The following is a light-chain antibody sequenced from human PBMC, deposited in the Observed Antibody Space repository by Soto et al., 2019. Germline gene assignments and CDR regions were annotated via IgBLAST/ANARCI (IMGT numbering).Light chain of an antibody. CDR1: QSVKNF. CDR3: QQRNNWPFT. CDR2: DAS. Sequence: EVVLTQSPATLSLSPGERATLSCRASQSVKNFLAWYQQKPGQAPRLLIFDASNRATAIPARFSGSGSVTDFTLTISALEPEDLGVYYCQQRNNWPFTFGPGTKVYIK. J-gene: IGKJ3*01. V-gene: IGKV3-11*01.